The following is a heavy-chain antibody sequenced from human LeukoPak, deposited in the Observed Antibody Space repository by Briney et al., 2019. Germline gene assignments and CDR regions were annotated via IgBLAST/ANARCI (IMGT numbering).Heavy chain of an antibody. J-gene: IGHJ6*03. D-gene: IGHD3-22*01. CDR1: GFTFSSYA. V-gene: IGHV3-23*01. CDR3: ARDLESYYYDSSGYYYYYYYMDV. Sequence: GGSLRLSCAASGFTFSSYAMSWVRQAPGKGLDCLSAITGSGGSTYYADSAKGRFTISRDNSKNTLYLQMNSLRAEDTAVYYCARDLESYYYDSSGYYYYYYYMDVWGKGTTVTVSS. CDR2: ITGSGGST.